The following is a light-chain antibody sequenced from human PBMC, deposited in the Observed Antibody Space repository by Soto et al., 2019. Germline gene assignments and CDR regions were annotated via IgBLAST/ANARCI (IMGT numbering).Light chain of an antibody. CDR2: EVS. J-gene: IGLJ1*01. V-gene: IGLV2-23*02. CDR1: SSDVGGYNH. Sequence: QSALTQPASVSGSPGQSITISCTGTSSDVGGYNHVSWYQQHPGKAPKLMIYEVSKRPSGVSNRFSGSKSGNTASLTTSGLQAEDEAAYYCCSYSGSSTYVFGTGTKLTVL. CDR3: CSYSGSSTYV.